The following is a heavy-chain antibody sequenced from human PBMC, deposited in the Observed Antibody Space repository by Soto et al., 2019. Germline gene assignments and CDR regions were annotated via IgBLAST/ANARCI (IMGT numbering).Heavy chain of an antibody. V-gene: IGHV3-48*03. CDR2: ISSSGSTI. CDR3: ARGYCSGQSCYSGDS. D-gene: IGHD2-15*01. Sequence: TGGSLRLSCAVSGFTFSNYEMNWVRQAPGKGLEWVAYISSSGSTIYYGDSVRCRFTISRENAKNSLYLQMNSLRAEDTAIYFCARGYCSGQSCYSGDSGGQGTLVTGSS. J-gene: IGHJ4*02. CDR1: GFTFSNYE.